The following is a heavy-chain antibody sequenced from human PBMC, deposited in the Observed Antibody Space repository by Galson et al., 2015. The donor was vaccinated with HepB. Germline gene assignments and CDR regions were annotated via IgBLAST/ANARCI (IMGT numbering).Heavy chain of an antibody. Sequence: SLRLSCAASGFTFSSYGMHWVRQAPGKGLEWVAVIWYDGSNKYYADSVKGRFTISRDNSKNTLYLQMNSLRAEDTAVYYCARDKGSSSWYENYYYGMDVWGQGTRSPSP. CDR3: ARDKGSSSWYENYYYGMDV. D-gene: IGHD6-13*01. CDR1: GFTFSSYG. CDR2: IWYDGSNK. J-gene: IGHJ6*02. V-gene: IGHV3-33*08.